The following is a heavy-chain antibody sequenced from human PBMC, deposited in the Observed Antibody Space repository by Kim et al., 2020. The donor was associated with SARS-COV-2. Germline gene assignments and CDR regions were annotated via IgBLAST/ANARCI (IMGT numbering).Heavy chain of an antibody. Sequence: ASVKVSCKASGYTFTGYYMHWVRQAPGQGLEWMGWINPNSGGTNYAQKFQGWVTMTRDTSISTAYMELSRLRSDDTAVYYCARETSPYSGSYLVYWGQGTLVTVSS. D-gene: IGHD1-26*01. J-gene: IGHJ4*02. CDR2: INPNSGGT. V-gene: IGHV1-2*04. CDR3: ARETSPYSGSYLVY. CDR1: GYTFTGYY.